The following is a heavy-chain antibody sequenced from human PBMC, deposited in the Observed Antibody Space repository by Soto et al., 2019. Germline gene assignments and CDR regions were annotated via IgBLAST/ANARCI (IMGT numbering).Heavy chain of an antibody. J-gene: IGHJ4*02. CDR2: IYHSGGT. D-gene: IGHD3-10*01. CDR3: AGDPVRALPDY. V-gene: IGHV4-4*02. CDR1: GGSISSNNW. Sequence: QVQLQESGPGLVKPSGTLSLTCAVSGGSISSNNWWVWVRQPPGKGLEWIGEIYHSGGTNYNPSLKSRVTISVAQSKNQFSLRLSSVTAADTAVYYRAGDPVRALPDYWGQGTLVTVSS.